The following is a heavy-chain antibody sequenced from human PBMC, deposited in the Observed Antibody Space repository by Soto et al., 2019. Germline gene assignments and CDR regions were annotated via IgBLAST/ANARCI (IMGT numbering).Heavy chain of an antibody. Sequence: SETLSLTCTVSGGSVSSGSYYWSWIRQPPGKGLEWIGYIYYSGSTNYNPSLKRRVTISVDTSKTQFSLKLRSLTAADTAVYYCARDYYEMGYYYGMDVWGQGTTVTVSS. D-gene: IGHD3-22*01. CDR1: GGSVSSGSYY. J-gene: IGHJ6*02. CDR3: ARDYYEMGYYYGMDV. V-gene: IGHV4-61*01. CDR2: IYYSGST.